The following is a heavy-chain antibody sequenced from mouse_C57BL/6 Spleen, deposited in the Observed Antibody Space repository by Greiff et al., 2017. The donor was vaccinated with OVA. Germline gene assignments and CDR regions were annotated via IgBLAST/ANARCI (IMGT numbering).Heavy chain of an antibody. CDR1: GFTFSDAW. Sequence: EVQLVESGGGLVQPGGSMKLSCAASGFTFSDAWMDWVRQSPEKGLEWVAEIRNKANNHATYYAESVKGRFTISRDDSKSSVYLQMNSLRAEDTGIYYCTTTVVDWYFDVWGTGTTVTVSS. CDR2: IRNKANNHAT. V-gene: IGHV6-6*01. D-gene: IGHD1-1*01. J-gene: IGHJ1*03. CDR3: TTTVVDWYFDV.